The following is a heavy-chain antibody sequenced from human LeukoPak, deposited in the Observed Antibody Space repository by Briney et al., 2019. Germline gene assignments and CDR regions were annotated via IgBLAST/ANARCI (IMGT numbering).Heavy chain of an antibody. J-gene: IGHJ5*02. Sequence: SETLSLTCTVSGGSIGSYYWSWIRQPPGKGLEWIGYIYYSGSTNYNPSLKSRVTISVDTSKSQFSLKLSSVTAADTAVYYCAREEVGYCSGGSCDSWFYPWGQGNLVTVSS. CDR3: AREEVGYCSGGSCDSWFYP. V-gene: IGHV4-59*01. D-gene: IGHD2-15*01. CDR1: GGSIGSYY. CDR2: IYYSGST.